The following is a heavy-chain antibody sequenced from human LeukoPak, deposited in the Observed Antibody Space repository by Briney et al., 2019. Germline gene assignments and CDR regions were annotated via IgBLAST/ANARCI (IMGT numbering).Heavy chain of an antibody. J-gene: IGHJ4*02. CDR2: IIPIFGTA. CDR3: AREGGGYQFDY. Sequence: ASVKVSCKASGGTFSSYAISWVRQAPGQGLEWMGGIIPIFGTANYAQKFQGRVTITADESTSAAYMELSSLRSEDTAVYYCAREGGGYQFDYWGQGTLVTVSS. D-gene: IGHD3-22*01. V-gene: IGHV1-69*13. CDR1: GGTFSSYA.